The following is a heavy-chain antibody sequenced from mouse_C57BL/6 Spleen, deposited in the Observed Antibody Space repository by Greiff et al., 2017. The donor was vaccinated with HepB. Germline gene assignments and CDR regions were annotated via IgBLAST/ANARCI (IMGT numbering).Heavy chain of an antibody. CDR3: ARDVTSYGYFDV. Sequence: EVKLVESGGGLVQSGRSLRLSCATSGFTFSDFYMEWVRQAPGKGLEWIAASRNKANDYTTEYSASVKGLFIVSRDTSQSILYLQMNALRAEDTAIYYCARDVTSYGYFDVWGTGTTVTVSS. J-gene: IGHJ1*03. CDR2: SRNKANDYTT. V-gene: IGHV7-1*01. CDR1: GFTFSDFY.